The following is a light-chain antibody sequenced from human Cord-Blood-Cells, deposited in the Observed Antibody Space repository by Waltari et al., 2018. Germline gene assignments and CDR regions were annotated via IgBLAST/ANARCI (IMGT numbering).Light chain of an antibody. J-gene: IGKJ1*01. CDR2: GAS. Sequence: EIVMTQPPATLSVSPGERATLPCRASQCVSSNLAWYQQQRGQAPRLLIYGASTRSTGIPARFSGSESGTEFTLTISSLQSEDFAVYYCQQYKNWPRTFGQGTKVEIK. CDR1: QCVSSN. V-gene: IGKV3-15*01. CDR3: QQYKNWPRT.